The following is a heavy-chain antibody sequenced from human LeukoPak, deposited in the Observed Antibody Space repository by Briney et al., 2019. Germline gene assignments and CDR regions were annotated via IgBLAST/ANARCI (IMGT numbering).Heavy chain of an antibody. CDR2: IYSGGST. Sequence: GGSLRLSCAASGFTVSSNYMSWVRQAPGKGLEWVSVIYSGGSTYYADSVKGRFTISRDNSKNTLYLQMNSLRAEDTAVYYCARVPAAGDYYFDYWGQGTPVTVSS. D-gene: IGHD6-13*01. J-gene: IGHJ4*02. CDR3: ARVPAAGDYYFDY. V-gene: IGHV3-66*01. CDR1: GFTVSSNY.